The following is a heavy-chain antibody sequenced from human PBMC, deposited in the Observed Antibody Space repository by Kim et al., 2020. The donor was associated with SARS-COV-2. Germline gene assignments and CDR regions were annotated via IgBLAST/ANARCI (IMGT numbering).Heavy chain of an antibody. J-gene: IGHJ6*02. Sequence: YADSGKGRFTISRDNAKNSLYLQMNSLRAGDTALYYWAKAGNYYYYGMDVGGQGTTVTVSS. CDR3: AKAGNYYYYGMDV. D-gene: IGHD1-1*01. V-gene: IGHV3-9*01.